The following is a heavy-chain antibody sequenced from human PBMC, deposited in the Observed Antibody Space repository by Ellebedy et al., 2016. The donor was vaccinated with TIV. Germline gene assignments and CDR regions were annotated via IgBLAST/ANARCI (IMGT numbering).Heavy chain of an antibody. Sequence: SETLSLXXTVSGGSISSGDYYWSWIRQHPGKGLEWIGYIYYSGSTYYNPSLKSRVTISVDTSKNQFSLKLSSVTAADTAVYYCARVRLIQLGIGDWGQGTLVTVSS. CDR3: ARVRLIQLGIGD. D-gene: IGHD1-1*01. V-gene: IGHV4-31*03. CDR1: GGSISSGDYY. CDR2: IYYSGST. J-gene: IGHJ4*02.